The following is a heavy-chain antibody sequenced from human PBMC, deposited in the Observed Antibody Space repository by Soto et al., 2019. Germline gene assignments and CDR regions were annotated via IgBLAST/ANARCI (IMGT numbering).Heavy chain of an antibody. V-gene: IGHV1-69*13. D-gene: IGHD3-22*01. CDR3: ARGPGYYDSSGYRSYYYYGMGV. CDR2: IIPIFGTA. Sequence: SVKISCKASGGTFSSYAISWVRQAPGQGLEWMGGIIPIFGTANYAQKFQGRVTITADESTSTAYMELSSLRSEDTAVYYCARGPGYYDSSGYRSYYYYGMGVWGQGTTVTVSS. CDR1: GGTFSSYA. J-gene: IGHJ6*02.